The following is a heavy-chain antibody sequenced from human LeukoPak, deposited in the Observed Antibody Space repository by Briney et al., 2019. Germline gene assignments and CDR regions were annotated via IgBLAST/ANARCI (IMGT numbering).Heavy chain of an antibody. D-gene: IGHD2-8*01. V-gene: IGHV3-30*18. CDR1: GFTFSSYG. J-gene: IGHJ6*03. CDR2: ISYDGSNK. CDR3: AKGYCTNGVCYYYYMDV. Sequence: PGGSLRLSCAASGFTFSSYGMHWVRQAPGKGLEGVAVISYDGSNKYYADSVKGRFTISRDNSKNTLYLQMNSLRAEDTAVYYCAKGYCTNGVCYYYYMDVWGKGTTVTVSS.